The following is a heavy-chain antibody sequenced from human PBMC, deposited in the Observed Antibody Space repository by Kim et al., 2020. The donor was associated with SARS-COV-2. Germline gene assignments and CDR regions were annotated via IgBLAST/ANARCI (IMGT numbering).Heavy chain of an antibody. D-gene: IGHD6-13*01. CDR1: GYTFTSYG. J-gene: IGHJ4*02. CDR3: ARAWSSSSWRGAFDY. Sequence: ASVKVSCKASGYTFTSYGISWVRQAPGQGLEWMGWISAYNGNTNYAQKLQGRVTMTTDTSTSTAYMELRSLRSDDTAVYYCARAWSSSSWRGAFDYWGQGTLVTVSS. CDR2: ISAYNGNT. V-gene: IGHV1-18*01.